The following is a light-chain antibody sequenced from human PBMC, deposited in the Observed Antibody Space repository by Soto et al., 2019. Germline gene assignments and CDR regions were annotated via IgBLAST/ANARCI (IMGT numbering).Light chain of an antibody. V-gene: IGKV3-20*01. CDR2: GAS. J-gene: IGKJ1*01. CDR1: QSISSSY. Sequence: EIVLTQSPATLSLSPGERATLSCRASQSISSSYLAWYQQQPGQAPRLLIYGASSRATGIPDRFSGSGSGTDFTLTISRLEPEDFAVYYCQQYGSSPWTFGQGTKVEIK. CDR3: QQYGSSPWT.